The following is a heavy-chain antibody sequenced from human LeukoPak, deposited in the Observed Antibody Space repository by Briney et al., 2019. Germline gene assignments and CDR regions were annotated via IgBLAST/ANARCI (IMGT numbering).Heavy chain of an antibody. CDR3: AYVPGDYYGSGSYHDGMDV. V-gene: IGHV1-3*01. CDR1: GYTFTSYA. Sequence: ASVKVSCKASGYTFTSYAMHWVRQAPGQRLEWMGWINAGNGNTKCSQKFQGRVTITRDTSASTAYMELSSLRSEDTAVYYCAYVPGDYYGSGSYHDGMDVWGQGTTVTVSS. D-gene: IGHD3-10*01. CDR2: INAGNGNT. J-gene: IGHJ6*02.